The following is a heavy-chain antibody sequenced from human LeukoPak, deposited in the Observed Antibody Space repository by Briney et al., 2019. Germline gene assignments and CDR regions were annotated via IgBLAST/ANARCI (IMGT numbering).Heavy chain of an antibody. CDR2: ISGSGVTM. Sequence: PGGSLRLSCAASGFTFSSYEMNWVRQAPGRGLEGGSYISGSGVTMYYADSVKGRFTISRDDAKNSLYLQMNSLRAEDTAVYYCAREDIRLDYFDYWGQGTLVTVSS. CDR1: GFTFSSYE. V-gene: IGHV3-48*03. CDR3: AREDIRLDYFDY. J-gene: IGHJ4*02. D-gene: IGHD6-19*01.